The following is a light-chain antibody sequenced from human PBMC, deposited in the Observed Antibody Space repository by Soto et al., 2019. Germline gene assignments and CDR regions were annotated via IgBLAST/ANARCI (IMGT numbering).Light chain of an antibody. J-gene: IGLJ2*01. CDR3: AAWDDSLDGVV. V-gene: IGLV1-44*01. CDR2: SNN. Sequence: QSALTQPPSASGTPGQRVTISCSGSGSNIGSTTVNWYQHIPGTSPKLLIYSNNQRPSGVPDRFSGSKSGTSASLAISGLQSEDEAVFYCAAWDDSLDGVVFGGGTKLTVL. CDR1: GSNIGSTT.